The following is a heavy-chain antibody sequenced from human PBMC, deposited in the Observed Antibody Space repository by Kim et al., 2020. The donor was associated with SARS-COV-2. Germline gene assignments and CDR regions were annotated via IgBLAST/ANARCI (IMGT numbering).Heavy chain of an antibody. Sequence: GGSLRLSCAASGFTFSSYGMHWVRQAPGKGLEWVAVIWYDGSNKYYADSVKGRFTISRDNSKNTLYLQMNSLRAEDTAVYYCARGGGYGAIRGYFDYWGQGTLVTVSS. J-gene: IGHJ4*02. D-gene: IGHD4-17*01. CDR3: ARGGGYGAIRGYFDY. V-gene: IGHV3-33*01. CDR2: IWYDGSNK. CDR1: GFTFSSYG.